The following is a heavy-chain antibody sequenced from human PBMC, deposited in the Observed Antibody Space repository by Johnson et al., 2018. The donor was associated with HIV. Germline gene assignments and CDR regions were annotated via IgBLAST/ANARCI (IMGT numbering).Heavy chain of an antibody. J-gene: IGHJ3*02. Sequence: VQLVESGGGLVQPGRSLRLSCAASGFTFDDYVMHWVRQAPGKGLEWVSGISWNSGRIGYADSVKGRFTISRDNAKNSLYLQMNSLRAEDTALYYCASLVGSSSGEAFDIWGQGTMVTVSS. CDR2: ISWNSGRI. V-gene: IGHV3-9*01. CDR1: GFTFDDYV. CDR3: ASLVGSSSGEAFDI. D-gene: IGHD6-6*01.